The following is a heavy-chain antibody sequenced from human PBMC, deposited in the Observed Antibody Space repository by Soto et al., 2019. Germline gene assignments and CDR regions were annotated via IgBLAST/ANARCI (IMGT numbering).Heavy chain of an antibody. V-gene: IGHV3-23*01. J-gene: IGHJ6*02. CDR1: GFTFSSYA. CDR3: AKGDLWSGYYSTEYYYYGMDV. Sequence: GGSLRLSCAASGFTFSSYAMSWVRQAPGKGLEWVSAISGSGGSTYYADSVKGRFTISRDNSKNTLYLQMNSLRAEDTAVYYCAKGDLWSGYYSTEYYYYGMDVWGQGTTVTVSS. CDR2: ISGSGGST. D-gene: IGHD3-3*01.